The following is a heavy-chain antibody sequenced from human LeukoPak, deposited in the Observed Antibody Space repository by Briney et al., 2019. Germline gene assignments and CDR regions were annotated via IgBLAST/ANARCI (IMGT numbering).Heavy chain of an antibody. V-gene: IGHV4-34*01. CDR3: ASGGYSNLANWFDP. CDR2: INHSGST. Sequence: SETLSLTCAVDGGSFSGYYWSWIRQPPGKGLEWIGEINHSGSTNYNPSLKSRVTISVDTSKNQFSLKLSSVTAADTAVYYCASGGYSNLANWFDPWGQGTLVTVSS. J-gene: IGHJ5*02. D-gene: IGHD4-11*01. CDR1: GGSFSGYY.